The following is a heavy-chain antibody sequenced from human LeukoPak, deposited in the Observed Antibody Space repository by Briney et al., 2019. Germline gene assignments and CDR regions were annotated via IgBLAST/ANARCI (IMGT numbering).Heavy chain of an antibody. D-gene: IGHD3/OR15-3a*01. CDR2: ISDGGGST. J-gene: IGHJ4*02. CDR1: DSTFGSFA. CDR3: AKAPQSRGLGTFDY. Sequence: GPLSSPSQAFDSTFGSFALSCFRRHPGRGRGGSSGISDGGGSTYYADSVKGRCTISRDNSKNTLYLQMNSLRAEDTAVYYCAKAPQSRGLGTFDYWGQGTLVTVSS. V-gene: IGHV3-23*01.